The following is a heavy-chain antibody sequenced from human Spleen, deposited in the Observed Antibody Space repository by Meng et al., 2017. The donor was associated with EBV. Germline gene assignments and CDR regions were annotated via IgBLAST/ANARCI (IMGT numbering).Heavy chain of an antibody. Sequence: QVLVVHERCVVRNPRSSVTVSCKASVAPFTTYDRNWVRQATGQGLEWMGWLKSDSTTTSYAPKFQGRVTMTRDASTSTVYMELSSLTSEDVAVYYCARDGYHTLTGQLLGLDVWGQGTLVTVSS. D-gene: IGHD3-9*01. CDR3: ARDGYHTLTGQLLGLDV. J-gene: IGHJ6*02. V-gene: IGHV1-8*01. CDR1: VAPFTTYD. CDR2: LKSDSTTT.